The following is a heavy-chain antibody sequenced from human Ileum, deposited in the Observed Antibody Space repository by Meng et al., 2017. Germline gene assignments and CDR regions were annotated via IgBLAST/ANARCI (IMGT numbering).Heavy chain of an antibody. Sequence: SETLSLTCAVSGYSISSGYYCGWIRQPPGKGLEWIGSIYHSGSTYYNPSLKSRVTISVDTSKNQFSLKLSSVTAADTAVYYCARVNGDLSFDYWGQGTLVTVSS. J-gene: IGHJ4*02. D-gene: IGHD4-17*01. CDR2: IYHSGST. CDR3: ARVNGDLSFDY. CDR1: GYSISSGYY. V-gene: IGHV4-38-2*01.